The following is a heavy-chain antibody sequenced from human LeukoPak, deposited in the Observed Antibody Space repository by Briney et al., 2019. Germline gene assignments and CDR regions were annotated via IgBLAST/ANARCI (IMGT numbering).Heavy chain of an antibody. D-gene: IGHD3-22*01. J-gene: IGHJ3*02. V-gene: IGHV3-11*04. Sequence: GGSLRLSCAASGFTFSDYYMSWIRQAPGKGLEWVSYISSSGSTIYYADSVKGRFTTSRDNAKNSLYLQMNSLRAEDTAVYYCATSYYYDCSALLPDAFDIWGQGTMVTVSS. CDR3: ATSYYYDCSALLPDAFDI. CDR1: GFTFSDYY. CDR2: ISSSGSTI.